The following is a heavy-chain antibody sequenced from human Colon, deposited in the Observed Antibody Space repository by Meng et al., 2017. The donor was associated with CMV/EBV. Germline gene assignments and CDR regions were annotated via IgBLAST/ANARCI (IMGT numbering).Heavy chain of an antibody. Sequence: SETLSLTCTVSGGSVSSGSYYWSWIRQPPGKGLEWIGYIYYSGSTNYNPSLKSRVTISVDTSKNQFSLKLSSVTAADTAVYYCARVMESDAFDIWGQGTMVTVSS. CDR2: IYYSGST. J-gene: IGHJ3*02. D-gene: IGHD3-10*01. CDR1: GGSVSSGSYY. V-gene: IGHV4-61*01. CDR3: ARVMESDAFDI.